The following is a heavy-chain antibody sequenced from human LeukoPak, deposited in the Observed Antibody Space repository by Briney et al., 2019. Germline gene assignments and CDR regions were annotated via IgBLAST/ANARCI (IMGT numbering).Heavy chain of an antibody. CDR2: INPNSGGT. D-gene: IGHD1-26*01. CDR1: GYTFTGYY. V-gene: IGHV1-2*02. Sequence: ASVKVSCKASGYTFTGYYMHWVRQAPGQGLEWMGWINPNSGGTNYAQKLQGRVTMTTDTSTSTAYMELRSLRSDDTAVYYCARLGGSKSFNYYYYGMDVWGQGTTVTVSS. CDR3: ARLGGSKSFNYYYYGMDV. J-gene: IGHJ6*02.